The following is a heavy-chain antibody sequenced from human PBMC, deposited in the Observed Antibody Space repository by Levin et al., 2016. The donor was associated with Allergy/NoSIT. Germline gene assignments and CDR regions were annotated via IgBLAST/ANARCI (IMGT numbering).Heavy chain of an antibody. Sequence: IRQPPGKGLEWIGFIYYSGYTNYNPSLESRVTMSVDTSKNHFSLKLYSLTPADTAVYYCARGYGSGNYWDGVDVWGPGTTVTVSS. D-gene: IGHD3-10*01. CDR2: IYYSGYT. J-gene: IGHJ6*02. V-gene: IGHV4-61*03. CDR3: ARGYGSGNYWDGVDV.